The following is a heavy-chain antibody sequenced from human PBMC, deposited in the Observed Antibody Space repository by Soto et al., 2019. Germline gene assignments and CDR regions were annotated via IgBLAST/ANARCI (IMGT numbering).Heavy chain of an antibody. Sequence: QVQLVESGGGVVQPGRSLRLSCAASGFTFRTYGMHWVRQAPGKGLEWVAVIWYDGSNKYYADSVKGRFTISRDNSKNTLSLQMNSLRAEYTAIYYCARGNYGYCYGMDVWGQGTTVTVSS. D-gene: IGHD3-10*01. J-gene: IGHJ6*02. CDR3: ARGNYGYCYGMDV. CDR1: GFTFRTYG. V-gene: IGHV3-33*01. CDR2: IWYDGSNK.